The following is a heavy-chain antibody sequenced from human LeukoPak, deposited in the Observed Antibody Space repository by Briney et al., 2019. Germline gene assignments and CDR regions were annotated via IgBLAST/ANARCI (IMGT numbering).Heavy chain of an antibody. CDR1: GYTFTSYD. D-gene: IGHD3-10*01. V-gene: IGHV1-8*01. Sequence: ASVKVSCKASGYTFTSYDINWVRQATGQGLEWMGWMNPNSGNTGYAQKFQGRVTMTRSTSISTAYMELSSLTSDDTAVYYCARGRRMVRGVSRSYYLDCWGQGTVVSVCS. CDR3: ARGRRMVRGVSRSYYLDC. CDR2: MNPNSGNT. J-gene: IGHJ4*02.